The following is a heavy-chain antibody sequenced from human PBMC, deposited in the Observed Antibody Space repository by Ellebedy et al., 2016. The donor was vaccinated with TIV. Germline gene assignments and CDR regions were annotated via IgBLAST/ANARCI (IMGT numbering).Heavy chain of an antibody. CDR1: GFAFSSYG. CDR3: ARDEMPPPIAAAGDYYYYGMDV. V-gene: IGHV3-33*01. J-gene: IGHJ6*02. D-gene: IGHD6-13*01. CDR2: IWYDGSTK. Sequence: PGGSLRLSCAASGFAFSSYGMHWVRQAPGKGLEWLAVIWYDGSTKYSAGSVKGRFTISRDNSKNTLYLQMNSLRAEDTAVYYCARDEMPPPIAAAGDYYYYGMDVWGQGTTVTVSS.